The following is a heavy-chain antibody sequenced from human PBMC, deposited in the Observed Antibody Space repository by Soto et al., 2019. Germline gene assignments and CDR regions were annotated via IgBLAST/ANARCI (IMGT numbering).Heavy chain of an antibody. CDR2: IHSDGSST. D-gene: IGHD2-21*02. J-gene: IGHJ3*01. Sequence: EVRLVESEGGLVQPGGSLSLSCAASGFTFSYYWMHWVRQAPGQGLLWVSRIHSDGSSTTYADSVKGRFTISRDNAKNTVSLQMNSLRVEDTGVYFCAMGDRGAFDRWGQGTMVTVSS. CDR3: AMGDRGAFDR. V-gene: IGHV3-74*01. CDR1: GFTFSYYW.